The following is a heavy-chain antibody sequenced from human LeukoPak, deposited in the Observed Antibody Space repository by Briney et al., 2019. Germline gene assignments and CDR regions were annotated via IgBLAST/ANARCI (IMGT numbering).Heavy chain of an antibody. CDR1: GFTFSSYA. D-gene: IGHD3-10*01. J-gene: IGHJ4*02. V-gene: IGHV3-23*01. Sequence: GGSLRLSYAASGFTFSSYAMSWVRQAPGKGLEWVSAISGSGGSTYYADSVKGRFTIPRDNSKNTLYLQMNSLRAEDTAVYYCAKAASMVRGAPLIDYWGQGTLVTVSS. CDR2: ISGSGGST. CDR3: AKAASMVRGAPLIDY.